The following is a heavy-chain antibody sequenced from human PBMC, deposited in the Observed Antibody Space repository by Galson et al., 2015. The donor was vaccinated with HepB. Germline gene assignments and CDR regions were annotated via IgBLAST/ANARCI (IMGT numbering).Heavy chain of an antibody. J-gene: IGHJ4*02. CDR3: ARVRGGNLLWSGYFDY. CDR1: GFTFSSYS. Sequence: SLRLSCAASGFTFSSYSMNWVRQAPGKGLEWVSYISSSSSSTIYYADSVKGRFTISRDNAKNSLYLQMNSLRAEDTAVYYCARVRGGNLLWSGYFDYWGQGTLVTVSS. CDR2: ISSSSSSTI. D-gene: IGHD4-23*01. V-gene: IGHV3-48*01.